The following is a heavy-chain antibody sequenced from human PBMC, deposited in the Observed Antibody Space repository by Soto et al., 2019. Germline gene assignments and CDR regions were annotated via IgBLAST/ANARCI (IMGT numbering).Heavy chain of an antibody. J-gene: IGHJ4*02. CDR3: ARIRGVWWLRPRLYFDY. D-gene: IGHD5-12*01. V-gene: IGHV2-26*01. CDR2: IFSNDEK. Sequence: QVTLKESGPVLVQPTETLTLTCTVSGFSLSNARMGVSWIRQPPGKALEWLAHIFSNDEKSYSTSLKSRLTISKDTSKSQVVLTMTNMDPVDTATYYCARIRGVWWLRPRLYFDYWGQGTLVTVSS. CDR1: GFSLSNARMG.